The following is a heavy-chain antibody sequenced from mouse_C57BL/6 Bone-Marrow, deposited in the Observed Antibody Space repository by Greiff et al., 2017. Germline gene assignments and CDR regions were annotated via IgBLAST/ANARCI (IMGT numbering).Heavy chain of an antibody. CDR2: INPGSGGT. J-gene: IGHJ2*01. V-gene: IGHV1-54*01. CDR3: ARWGYGSLVLFDY. Sequence: QVQLQQSGAELVRPGTSVKVSCKASGYAFTNYLIEWVKQRPGQGLVWIGVINPGSGGTNYNQKFKGKATLTADKSSSTAYMQLSSLTSEDSAVYFCARWGYGSLVLFDYWGQGTTVTVSS. D-gene: IGHD1-1*01. CDR1: GYAFTNYL.